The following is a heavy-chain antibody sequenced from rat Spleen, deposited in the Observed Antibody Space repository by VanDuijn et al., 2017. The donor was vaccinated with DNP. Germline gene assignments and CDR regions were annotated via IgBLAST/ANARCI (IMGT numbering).Heavy chain of an antibody. CDR2: IKAKSNNYAT. Sequence: EVQVLESGGGLVQPGNSLKLSCATSGFTFSTAWMYWYRQFPEKRLEWVARIKAKSNNYATDYTESVKGRFTISRDDTKSSIYLQLNNLKEEDNAIYYCAGTPNYKGYWGQGVMVTVSS. CDR1: GFTFSTAW. D-gene: IGHD1-10*01. J-gene: IGHJ2*01. CDR3: AGTPNYKGY. V-gene: IGHV6-6*01.